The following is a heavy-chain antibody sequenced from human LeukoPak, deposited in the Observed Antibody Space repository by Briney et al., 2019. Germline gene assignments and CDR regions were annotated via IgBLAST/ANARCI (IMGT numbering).Heavy chain of an antibody. J-gene: IGHJ4*02. CDR3: ASSRISLVRGVIGYYFDN. Sequence: PSETLSLTCAVYGGSFSGYYWSWIRQPPGKGLEWIGYIHYSGSTNYNPSLKSRVTISVDTSKNQFSLKLSSVTAADTAVYYCASSRISLVRGVIGYYFDNWGQGTRVTVSS. V-gene: IGHV4-59*08. D-gene: IGHD3-10*01. CDR1: GGSFSGYY. CDR2: IHYSGST.